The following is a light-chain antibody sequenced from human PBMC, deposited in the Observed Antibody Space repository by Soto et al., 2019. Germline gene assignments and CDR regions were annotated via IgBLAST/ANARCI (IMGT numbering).Light chain of an antibody. J-gene: IGLJ1*01. V-gene: IGLV2-11*01. CDR2: DVT. Sequence: QSVLTQPRSVSGSPGQSLTISCTGTSSDVGGYNYVSWCQQHPGKVPKLMIYDVTKRPSGVPDRFSGSKSGNTASLTISGLQSEDEADYYCCSHAGSYTYVFGTGTKVTVL. CDR3: CSHAGSYTYV. CDR1: SSDVGGYNY.